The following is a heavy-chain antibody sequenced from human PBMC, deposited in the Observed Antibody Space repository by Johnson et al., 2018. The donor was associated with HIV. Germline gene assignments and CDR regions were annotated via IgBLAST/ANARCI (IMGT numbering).Heavy chain of an antibody. V-gene: IGHV3-20*04. CDR2: IKWNGGST. D-gene: IGHD3-10*01. CDR1: GFTFDDYG. J-gene: IGHJ3*02. Sequence: MLLVESGGGVVRPGGSLRLSCAASGFTFDDYGMNWVRQVPGKGLEWVSGIKWNGGSTGYADSVKGRFTIYRDNAKNSLYLQMNNLRAEDTAIYYCARDNFLNYYGSGPIEVTDAFDIWGQGTMVTVSS. CDR3: ARDNFLNYYGSGPIEVTDAFDI.